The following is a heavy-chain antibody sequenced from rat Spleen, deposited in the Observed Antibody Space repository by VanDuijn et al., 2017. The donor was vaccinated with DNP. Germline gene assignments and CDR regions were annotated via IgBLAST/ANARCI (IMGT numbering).Heavy chain of an antibody. Sequence: EVQLVESGENLVQPGRSLKLSCEASGFTFSNYDMAWVRQAPTKGLEWVALISPDGDRTYYRDSVKGRFTISRDNAKNTPYLQMDSLRSEDTATYYCARHPFYYYSGGSYYFDYWGQGVMVTVSS. V-gene: IGHV5S13*01. CDR1: GFTFSNYD. CDR3: ARHPFYYYSGGSYYFDY. J-gene: IGHJ2*01. D-gene: IGHD1-1*01. CDR2: ISPDGDRT.